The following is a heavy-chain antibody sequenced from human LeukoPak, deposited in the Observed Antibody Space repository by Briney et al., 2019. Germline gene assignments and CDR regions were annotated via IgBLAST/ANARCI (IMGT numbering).Heavy chain of an antibody. CDR2: ISGPGDSA. CDR1: GFTFSSYA. Sequence: GGSLRLSCAASGFTFSSYAMSWVRRAPGKGLEWVSTISGPGDSAYYADSVKGRFTISRDKSKSAVYLQMNSLRAEDTAVYYCAKDRENAAPNDFDYWGQGTLVTVSS. J-gene: IGHJ4*02. V-gene: IGHV3-23*01. CDR3: AKDRENAAPNDFDY. D-gene: IGHD1-26*01.